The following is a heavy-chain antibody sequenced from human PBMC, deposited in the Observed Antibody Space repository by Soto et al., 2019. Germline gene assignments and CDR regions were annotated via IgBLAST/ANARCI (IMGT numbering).Heavy chain of an antibody. CDR3: AHRVLRTVFGLVTTTAIYFDF. D-gene: IGHD3-3*01. J-gene: IGHJ4*02. V-gene: IGHV2-5*02. CDR1: GFSLTTSGVG. CDR2: IYWDDDK. Sequence: QITLNESGPPVVSPTETLTLTCRFSGFSLTTSGVGVGWIRQSPGKAPEWLALIYWDDDKRYSASLKSRLTSTKGPSKNHLVLTVSAFDPTDTATYYCAHRVLRTVFGLVTTTAIYFDFWGQGTPVAVSS.